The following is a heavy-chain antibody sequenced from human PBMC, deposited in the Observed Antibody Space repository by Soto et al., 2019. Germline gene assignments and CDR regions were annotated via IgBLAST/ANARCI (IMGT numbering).Heavy chain of an antibody. V-gene: IGHV3-23*01. CDR3: AKWDIVVVVAATPDAFDI. J-gene: IGHJ3*02. CDR2: ISGSGGST. Sequence: GGSLRLSCAASGFTFSSYAMSWVRQAPGKGLEWVSAISGSGGSTYYADSVKGRFTISRDNSKNTLYLQMNSLRAEDTAVYYRAKWDIVVVVAATPDAFDIWGQGTMVTVS. D-gene: IGHD2-15*01. CDR1: GFTFSSYA.